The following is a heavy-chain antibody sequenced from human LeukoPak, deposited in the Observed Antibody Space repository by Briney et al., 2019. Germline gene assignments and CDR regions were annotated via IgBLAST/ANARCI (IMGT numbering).Heavy chain of an antibody. CDR1: GFTFSSYS. CDR3: AKETQWLVRVNFDY. CDR2: ISSSSSYI. V-gene: IGHV3-21*04. Sequence: TGGSLRLSCAASGFTFSSYSMNWVRQAPGKGLEWVSSISSSSSYIYYADSVKGRFTISRDNSKNTLYLQMNSLRAEDTAVYYCAKETQWLVRVNFDYWGQGTLVTVSS. D-gene: IGHD6-19*01. J-gene: IGHJ4*02.